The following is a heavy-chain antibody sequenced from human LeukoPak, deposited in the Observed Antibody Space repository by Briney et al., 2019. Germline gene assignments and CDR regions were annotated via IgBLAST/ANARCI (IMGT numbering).Heavy chain of an antibody. Sequence: GESLKISCKGSGYSFPTYWIGWMRQMPGKGLEWMGIIYPGDSDTRYSPSFQGHVTISADKSISTAYLQWSSLKASDTAMYYCARSGYNFIYFDYWGQGTLVTVSS. V-gene: IGHV5-51*01. CDR3: ARSGYNFIYFDY. CDR2: IYPGDSDT. J-gene: IGHJ4*02. CDR1: GYSFPTYW. D-gene: IGHD5-24*01.